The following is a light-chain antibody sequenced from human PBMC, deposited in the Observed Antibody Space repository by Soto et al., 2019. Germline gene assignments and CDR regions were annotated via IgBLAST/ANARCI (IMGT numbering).Light chain of an antibody. Sequence: EIVLTQSPGTLSLSPGKRATLSCRASQSVSRYLAWYQQKPGQAPRLLIYDASNRATGIPARFSGNGSGTDFTLTISSLEPEDFGVYYCQQRSNWPPLTFGGGTKVDIK. J-gene: IGKJ4*01. CDR2: DAS. CDR1: QSVSRY. CDR3: QQRSNWPPLT. V-gene: IGKV3-11*01.